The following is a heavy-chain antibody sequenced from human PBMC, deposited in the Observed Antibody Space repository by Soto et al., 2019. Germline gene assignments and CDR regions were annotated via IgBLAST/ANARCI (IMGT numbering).Heavy chain of an antibody. CDR1: GASINNFTNN. CDR3: ARRERYYGSPGWFDP. CDR2: VYYNENT. D-gene: IGHD3-10*01. Sequence: SGTLSLTCSASGASINNFTNNWGWIRQPPGKGLDWIVTVYYNENTYYNPPLKSRVAISVDTAKNQFSLNLGSVTAADTAIYFCARRERYYGSPGWFDPWGQGTLVTVSS. V-gene: IGHV4-39*01. J-gene: IGHJ5*01.